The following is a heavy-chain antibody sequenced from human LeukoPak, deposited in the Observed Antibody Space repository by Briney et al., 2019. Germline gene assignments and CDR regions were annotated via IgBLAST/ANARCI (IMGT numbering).Heavy chain of an antibody. D-gene: IGHD2-8*01. CDR2: IDSSSTYI. J-gene: IGHJ5*02. Sequence: GGSLRLSCAASGFTFSSQSMNWVRQAPGKGLEWVSSIDSSSTYIYYADPVKGRFTISRDNAKNSLFLQMDSLRAEDTAVYYCLREYCTRGNCPNWFDPWGQGTQVTVSS. CDR1: GFTFSSQS. CDR3: LREYCTRGNCPNWFDP. V-gene: IGHV3-21*01.